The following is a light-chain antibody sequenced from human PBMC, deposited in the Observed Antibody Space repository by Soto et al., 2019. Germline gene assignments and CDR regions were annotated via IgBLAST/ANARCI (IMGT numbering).Light chain of an antibody. CDR1: GSNIGAGYD. V-gene: IGLV1-40*01. J-gene: IGLJ1*01. CDR3: QSYDSSLSGGV. CDR2: GNN. Sequence: QSVLTQPPSVSGAPGQRVTISCTGSGSNIGAGYDVHWYQQLPGTAPKILIYGNNNRPSGVPDRFSGSKSGTSASLAITGLQAEDEADYYCQSYDSSLSGGVFGTGTKLTVL.